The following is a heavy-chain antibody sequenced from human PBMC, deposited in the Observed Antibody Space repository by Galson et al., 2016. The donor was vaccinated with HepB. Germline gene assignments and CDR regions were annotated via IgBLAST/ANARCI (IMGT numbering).Heavy chain of an antibody. CDR3: ARGHYEG. V-gene: IGHV3-11*01. Sequence: SLRLSCAASGFTFGDSYMSWIRQAPGKGLEWISCITGSGTVLFYADSVKGRFTISRDNARNSLYLHLNSLRAEDTAVYYCARGHYEGWCQGTLVTVS. CDR2: ITGSGTVL. D-gene: IGHD3-3*01. J-gene: IGHJ4*02. CDR1: GFTFGDSY.